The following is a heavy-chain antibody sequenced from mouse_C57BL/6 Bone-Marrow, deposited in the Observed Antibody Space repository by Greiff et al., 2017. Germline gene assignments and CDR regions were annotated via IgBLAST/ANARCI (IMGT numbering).Heavy chain of an antibody. CDR3: AREGEYSNLDY. CDR1: GYTFTSYW. J-gene: IGHJ2*01. CDR2: IDPSDSYT. Sequence: QVQLKQPGAELVMPGASVKLSCKASGYTFTSYWMHWVKQRPGQGLEWIGEIDPSDSYTNYNQKFKGKSTLTVDKSSSTAYMQLSSLTSEDSAVYYCAREGEYSNLDYWGQGTTLTVSS. D-gene: IGHD2-5*01. V-gene: IGHV1-69*01.